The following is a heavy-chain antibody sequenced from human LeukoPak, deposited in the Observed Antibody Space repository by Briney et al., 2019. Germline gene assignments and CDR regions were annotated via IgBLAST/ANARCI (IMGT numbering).Heavy chain of an antibody. Sequence: SETLSLTCAIYGGSFSDYYWSRIRQPPGKGLEWIGEINHSGSTNYDPSLTSRVTMSVDTSKNQFSLKLSSVTAADTAVYYCARRLVDSSASQVSDHWGQGTLVTVSS. CDR3: ARRLVDSSASQVSDH. CDR1: GGSFSDYY. CDR2: INHSGST. J-gene: IGHJ4*02. V-gene: IGHV4-34*01. D-gene: IGHD2-2*01.